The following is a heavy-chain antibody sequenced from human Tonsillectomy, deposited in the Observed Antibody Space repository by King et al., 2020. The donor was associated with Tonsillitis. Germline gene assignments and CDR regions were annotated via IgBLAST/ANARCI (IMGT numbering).Heavy chain of an antibody. J-gene: IGHJ4*02. CDR2: ISCDGSNK. Sequence: VQLVESGGGVVQPGRSLRLSCAASGFTFSSYAMHWVRQAPGKGLEWVAVISCDGSNKYYADSVKGRFTISRDNSKNTLYLQMNSLRAEDTAVYYCARDWDVDTAMAFDYWGQGTLVTVSS. CDR3: ARDWDVDTAMAFDY. CDR1: GFTFSSYA. D-gene: IGHD5-18*01. V-gene: IGHV3-30*04.